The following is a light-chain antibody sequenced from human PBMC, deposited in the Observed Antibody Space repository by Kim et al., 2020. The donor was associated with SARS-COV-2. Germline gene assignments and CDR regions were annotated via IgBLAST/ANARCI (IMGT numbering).Light chain of an antibody. J-gene: IGKJ1*01. CDR3: QQYNNWPWT. Sequence: VSPGDSATLSCRASQSVRSDLAWYQQKPGQAPRLLICDASTGATGIPGRFSGSGSGTEFTLTISSLKSEDSAVYYCQQYNNWPWTFGQGTKVDIK. CDR1: QSVRSD. CDR2: DAS. V-gene: IGKV3-15*01.